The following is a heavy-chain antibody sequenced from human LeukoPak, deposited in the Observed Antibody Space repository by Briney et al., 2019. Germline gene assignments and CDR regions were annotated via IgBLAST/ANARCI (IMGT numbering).Heavy chain of an antibody. CDR1: GGSISSSSYY. D-gene: IGHD3-22*01. Sequence: PSETLSLTCTVSGGSISSSSYYWGWIRQPPGKGLEWIGSIYYSGSTYYNPSLKSRVTISVDTSKYHFSLNLGSVAAADTAVYSCARPSDSSGYRPGAFDIWGQGTMVTVSS. CDR2: IYYSGST. V-gene: IGHV4-39*01. J-gene: IGHJ3*02. CDR3: ARPSDSSGYRPGAFDI.